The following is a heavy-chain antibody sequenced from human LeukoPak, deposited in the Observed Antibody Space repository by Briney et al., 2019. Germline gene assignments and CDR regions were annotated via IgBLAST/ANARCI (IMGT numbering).Heavy chain of an antibody. CDR1: GGSISSGSYY. CDR3: ASGTQLVQSL. CDR2: IYTSGST. V-gene: IGHV4-61*02. D-gene: IGHD6-13*01. J-gene: IGHJ4*02. Sequence: PSETLSLTCTVSGGSISSGSYYWSCIRQPAGKGLECIGRIYTSGSTNYNPSLKSRVTISVDTSKNQFSLKLSSVTAADTAVYYSASGTQLVQSLWGQGTLVTVSS.